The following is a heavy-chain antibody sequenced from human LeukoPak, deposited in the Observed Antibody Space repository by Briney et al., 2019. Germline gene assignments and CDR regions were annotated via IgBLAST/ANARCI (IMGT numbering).Heavy chain of an antibody. CDR2: ISGSGGST. J-gene: IGHJ4*02. CDR1: GFTFSSYA. V-gene: IGHV3-23*01. CDR3: AKDANWGFEY. D-gene: IGHD7-27*01. Sequence: GGSLRLSCAASGFTFSSYAMSWVRQAPGKGLEWVSTISGSGGSTYYADSVKGHFTISRDNSKNTLYLQMSSLRAEDTAVYCCAKDANWGFEYWGQGTLVTVSS.